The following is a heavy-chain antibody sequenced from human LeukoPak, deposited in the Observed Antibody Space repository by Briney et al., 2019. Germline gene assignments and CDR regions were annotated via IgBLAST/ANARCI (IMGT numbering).Heavy chain of an antibody. CDR2: IYYSGST. Sequence: PSETLSLTCTVSGGSISSYYWSWIRQPPGKGLEWIGYIYYSGSTNYNPSLKSRVTISVDTSKNQFSLKLSSVTAADTAVYYCARDSSGYYRVWGQGTLVTVSS. CDR1: GGSISSYY. D-gene: IGHD3-22*01. CDR3: ARDSSGYYRV. V-gene: IGHV4-59*01. J-gene: IGHJ4*02.